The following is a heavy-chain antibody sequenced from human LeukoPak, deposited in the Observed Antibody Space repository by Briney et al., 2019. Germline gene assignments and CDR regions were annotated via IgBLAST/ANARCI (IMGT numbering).Heavy chain of an antibody. D-gene: IGHD4-11*01. CDR1: GFTFSSYW. V-gene: IGHV3-7*03. CDR3: ARSVATVTPNAY. J-gene: IGHJ4*02. CDR2: IKQDGSQK. Sequence: GGSLRLSCAASGFTFSSYWMTWVRQAPGKGLEWVANIKQDGSQKFYVDSVKGRFTISRDNAKNSVYLQMDSLRVEDTAVYYCARSVATVTPNAYWGQGTLVSVSS.